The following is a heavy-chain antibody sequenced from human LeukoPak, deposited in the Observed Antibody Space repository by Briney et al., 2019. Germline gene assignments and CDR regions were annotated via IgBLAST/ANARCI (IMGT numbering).Heavy chain of an antibody. V-gene: IGHV1-46*01. CDR3: VRAPPNWGFNY. CDR2: INPSGGST. CDR1: GYTFISYY. D-gene: IGHD7-27*01. J-gene: IGHJ4*02. Sequence: ASVKVSCKASGYTFISYYIHWVRQAPGQGLEWMGIINPSGGSTSYAQKFQGRVTMTRDTSSSTVYMELSSLRSEDTAVYYCVRAPPNWGFNYWGQGTLVTVSS.